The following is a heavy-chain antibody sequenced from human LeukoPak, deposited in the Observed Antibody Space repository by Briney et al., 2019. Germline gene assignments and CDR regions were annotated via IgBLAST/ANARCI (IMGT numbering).Heavy chain of an antibody. V-gene: IGHV3-23*01. D-gene: IGHD1-26*01. CDR1: GITFSSYA. CDR3: AREIAGGSTIMLYYFDY. Sequence: GGSLRLSCAPPGITFSSYAMSRVPEAPGEGLGWVSGISDSGAITYNADSVRGRFTISRDNSKNTLYLQMNSLRAEDTAVYYCAREIAGGSTIMLYYFDYWGQGTLVTVSS. CDR2: ISDSGAIT. J-gene: IGHJ4*02.